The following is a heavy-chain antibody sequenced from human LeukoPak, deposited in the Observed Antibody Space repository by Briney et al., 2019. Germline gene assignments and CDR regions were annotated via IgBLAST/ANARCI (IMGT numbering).Heavy chain of an antibody. Sequence: SETLSLTCTVSGGSISSSSYYWGWIRQPPGKGLEWIGSIYYSGSTYYNPSLKSRVTISVDTSKNQFSLNLSSVTATDTAMYYCASSYYDLLTGHYRFDYWGQGTLVTVSS. CDR3: ASSYYDLLTGHYRFDY. J-gene: IGHJ4*02. CDR1: GGSISSSSYY. D-gene: IGHD3-9*01. CDR2: IYYSGST. V-gene: IGHV4-39*01.